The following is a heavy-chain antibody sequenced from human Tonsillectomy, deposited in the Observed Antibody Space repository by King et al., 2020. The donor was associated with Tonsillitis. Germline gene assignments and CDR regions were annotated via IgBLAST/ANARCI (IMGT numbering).Heavy chain of an antibody. V-gene: IGHV3-11*01. D-gene: IGHD3-3*01. Sequence: VQLVESGGGLVKPGGSLRLSCEASGFSFSDYYMSWLRQAPGKGLEWVSYISSSDTTIYYADSVKGRFTISRDNAKNSLYLQMQSLRAEDTAVYYCASGFWSGSGFEHWGQGTLVTVSS. CDR1: GFSFSDYY. J-gene: IGHJ4*02. CDR2: ISSSDTTI. CDR3: ASGFWSGSGFEH.